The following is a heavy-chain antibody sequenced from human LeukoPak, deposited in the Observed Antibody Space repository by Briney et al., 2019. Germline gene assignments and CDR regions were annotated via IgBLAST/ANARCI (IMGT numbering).Heavy chain of an antibody. V-gene: IGHV3-21*01. D-gene: IGHD3/OR15-3a*01. CDR1: GFTFSSYG. CDR3: AREFVWTVIPPRAFDI. Sequence: GGSLRLSCAASGFTFSSYGMSWVRQAPGKGLEWVSSISSSSSYIYYADSVKGRFTISRDNAKNSLYLQMNSLRAEDTAVYYCAREFVWTVIPPRAFDIWGQGTMVTVSS. J-gene: IGHJ3*02. CDR2: ISSSSSYI.